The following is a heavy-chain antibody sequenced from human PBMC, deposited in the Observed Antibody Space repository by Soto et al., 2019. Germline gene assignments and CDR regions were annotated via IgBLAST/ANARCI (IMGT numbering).Heavy chain of an antibody. CDR2: ISAYNGNT. V-gene: IGHV1-18*01. CDR1: GYTFTSYG. CDR3: AREGDYYDSSGYSAYYYYYGMDV. D-gene: IGHD3-22*01. J-gene: IGHJ6*02. Sequence: VQLVQSGAEVKKPGASVKVSCKASGYTFTSYGISWVRQAPGQGLEWMGWISAYNGNTNYAQKLQGRVTMTTDTSTSTADMELRSLRSDDTAVYYCAREGDYYDSSGYSAYYYYYGMDVWGQGTTVTVSS.